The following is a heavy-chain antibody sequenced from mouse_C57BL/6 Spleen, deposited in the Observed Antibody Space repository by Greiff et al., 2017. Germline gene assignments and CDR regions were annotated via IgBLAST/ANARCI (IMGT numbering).Heavy chain of an antibody. CDR1: GYTFTSYW. J-gene: IGHJ4*01. Sequence: QVQLQQPGAELVKPGASVKLSCKASGYTFTSYWMQWVKQRPGQGLEWIGEIDPSDSYTNYNQKFKGKATLTVDTSSSTAYMQLSSLTSEDSAVYYCASYDFHYYAMDYWGQGTSVTVSS. CDR3: ASYDFHYYAMDY. D-gene: IGHD2-12*01. CDR2: IDPSDSYT. V-gene: IGHV1-50*01.